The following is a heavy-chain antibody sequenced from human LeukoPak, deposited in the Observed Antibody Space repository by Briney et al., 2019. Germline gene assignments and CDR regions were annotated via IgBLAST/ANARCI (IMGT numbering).Heavy chain of an antibody. V-gene: IGHV3-73*01. CDR1: GFTFSGSA. D-gene: IGHD2-15*01. CDR2: IRSKANSYAT. Sequence: PGGSLRLSCAASGFTFSGSAMHWVRQASGKGLEWVGRIRSKANSYATAYAASVKGRFTISRDDSKNTAYLQMNSLKTEDTAVYYCTSPQGRRNDAFDIWGQGTMVTVSS. J-gene: IGHJ3*02. CDR3: TSPQGRRNDAFDI.